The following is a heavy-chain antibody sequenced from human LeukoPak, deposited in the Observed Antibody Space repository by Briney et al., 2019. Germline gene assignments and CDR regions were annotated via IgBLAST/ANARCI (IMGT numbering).Heavy chain of an antibody. J-gene: IGHJ4*02. CDR3: VRASGSFDY. V-gene: IGHV3-33*01. D-gene: IGHD3-10*01. CDR1: GFTFSDYG. Sequence: GGSLRLSCAASGFTFSDYGIHWVHRAPGKGLEWVAVIWSDGSNKYYADSVKGRFTISRDNSRKTLYLQMNSLRVDDTAVYYCVRASGSFDYWGQGTLVTVSS. CDR2: IWSDGSNK.